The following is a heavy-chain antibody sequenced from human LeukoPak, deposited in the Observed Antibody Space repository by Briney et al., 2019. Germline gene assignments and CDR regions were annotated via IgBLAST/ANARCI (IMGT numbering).Heavy chain of an antibody. D-gene: IGHD4-17*01. Sequence: GGSLRLSCTASGFSFGDDAWSWFRQAPGRGLEFVSFIRKKGYGETTDYAASARGRFTIPRDDAKSTAYLQMNSLEIEDTALYYCSRGLHDYGDSNYYFDQWGRGTQVTVSS. CDR1: GFSFGDDA. V-gene: IGHV3-49*03. CDR3: SRGLHDYGDSNYYFDQ. CDR2: IRKKGYGETT. J-gene: IGHJ4*02.